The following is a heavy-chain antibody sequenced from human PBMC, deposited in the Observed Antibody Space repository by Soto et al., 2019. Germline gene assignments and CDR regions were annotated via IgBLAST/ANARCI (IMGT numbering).Heavy chain of an antibody. D-gene: IGHD5-12*01. CDR3: VKDGFVDY. V-gene: IGHV3-64D*06. CDR2: ISENGDIT. J-gene: IGHJ4*02. CDR1: GFTLSNSY. Sequence: GGSLRLSWSVFGFTLSNSYMHWVRQTPEKGLQYVSSISENGDITYYPDSVKGRFTISRDNSKSTVYLQMSSLRIEDTGVYYCVKDGFVDYWGQGVLVTVSS.